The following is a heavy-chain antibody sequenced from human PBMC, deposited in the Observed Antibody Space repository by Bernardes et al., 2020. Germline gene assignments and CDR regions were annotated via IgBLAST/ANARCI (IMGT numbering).Heavy chain of an antibody. V-gene: IGHV5-51*01. CDR1: GYSISNYW. CDR3: VRLSSQVTLLAPFDP. CDR2: IYPGDSDT. Sequence: GESLIINCKASGYSISNYWIAWVRQIPGKGLEWMGIIYPGDSDTRYSRSFQGQVTISADKSIDTAYLQWNSLDASGSAIYYCVRLSSQVTLLAPFDPWIQGTRVTVSS. D-gene: IGHD3-3*01. J-gene: IGHJ5*02.